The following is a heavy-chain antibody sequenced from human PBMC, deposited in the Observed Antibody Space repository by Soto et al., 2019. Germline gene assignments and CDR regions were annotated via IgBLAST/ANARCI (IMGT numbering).Heavy chain of an antibody. D-gene: IGHD2-15*01. CDR1: GYTFTVYY. CDR3: ARERSIGYCSGGSCYFYGMDV. Sequence: QVPLVQSGAEVKKPGASVKVSCKASGYTFTVYYMPWVRQAPGQGLEWMGWITPNSGGTNYAQKFQGCVTMTRDTSISTAYMELSRLRSDDTAVYYCARERSIGYCSGGSCYFYGMDVCGQGTTVTVSS. V-gene: IGHV1-2*04. CDR2: ITPNSGGT. J-gene: IGHJ6*02.